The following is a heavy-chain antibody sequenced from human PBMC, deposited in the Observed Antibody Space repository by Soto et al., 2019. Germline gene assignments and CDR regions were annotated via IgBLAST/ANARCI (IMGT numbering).Heavy chain of an antibody. CDR3: ARDRVAGIWGDAFDI. D-gene: IGHD3-16*01. CDR2: VNPYNANT. CDR1: GFSFTSSG. V-gene: IGHV1-18*04. J-gene: IGHJ3*02. Sequence: GASVKVSCKASGFSFTSSGFNWVRQAPGQGLEWVGWVNPYNANTNYAQKLQGRVTMTTDTSTSTAYMDLRSLTSDDTAVYYCARDRVAGIWGDAFDIWGQGTMVTVSS.